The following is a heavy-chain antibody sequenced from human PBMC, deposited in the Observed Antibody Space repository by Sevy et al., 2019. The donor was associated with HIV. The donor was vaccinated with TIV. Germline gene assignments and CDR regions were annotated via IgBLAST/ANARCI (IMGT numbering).Heavy chain of an antibody. CDR1: GFTFGSYG. V-gene: IGHV3-30*02. CDR3: ARVFSSYYFDY. Sequence: GASLKISCAASGFTFGSYGMHWVRQAPGKGLEWVAYISYDRSDKNYGDSVKDRFTISRDNSKNTVYLQMNSLRAEDTAMYYCARVFSSYYFDYWGQGTLVTVSS. CDR2: ISYDRSDK. J-gene: IGHJ4*02.